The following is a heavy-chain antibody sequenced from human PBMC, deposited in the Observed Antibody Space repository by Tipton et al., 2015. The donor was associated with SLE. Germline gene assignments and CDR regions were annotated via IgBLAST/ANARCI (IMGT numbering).Heavy chain of an antibody. V-gene: IGHV3-30*02. CDR1: GFTFSSYG. J-gene: IGHJ6*02. Sequence: SLRLSCAASGFTFSSYGMHWVRQAPGKGLEWVAFIRYDGSNKYYADSVKGRFTISRDNSKNTLYLQMNSLRAEDTAVYYCARDPDWFGELNYYGMDVWGQGTTVTVSS. CDR2: IRYDGSNK. D-gene: IGHD3-10*01. CDR3: ARDPDWFGELNYYGMDV.